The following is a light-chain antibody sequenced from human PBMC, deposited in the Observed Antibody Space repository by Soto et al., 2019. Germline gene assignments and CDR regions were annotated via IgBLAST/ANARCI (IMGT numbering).Light chain of an antibody. V-gene: IGKV1-39*01. CDR1: QNISSY. CDR2: TAS. J-gene: IGKJ1*01. CDR3: QQGYTIPWT. Sequence: DIQMTQSPSSLSASVGDRVTITCRASQNISSYLNWYQQKPGKAPKLLIYTASNLQSGVPSRFSGSGSETDFTLTISSLQPEDFETYYCQQGYTIPWTLGQGTKVDIK.